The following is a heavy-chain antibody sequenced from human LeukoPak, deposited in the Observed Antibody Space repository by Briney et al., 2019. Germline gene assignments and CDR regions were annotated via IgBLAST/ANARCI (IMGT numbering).Heavy chain of an antibody. Sequence: RINSDGSSTYYADSVKGRFTISRDNAKNTLYLQMNSLRAEDTAVYYCGRAGGYYGSGVYYDWGQGTLVTVSS. CDR3: GRAGGYYGSGVYYD. D-gene: IGHD3-10*01. J-gene: IGHJ4*02. V-gene: IGHV3-74*01. CDR2: INSDGSST.